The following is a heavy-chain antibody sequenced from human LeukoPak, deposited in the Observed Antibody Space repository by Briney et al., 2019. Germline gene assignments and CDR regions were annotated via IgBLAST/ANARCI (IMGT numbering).Heavy chain of an antibody. Sequence: GSLRLSCAASGFTFSNYAMRWVRQAPGKGLEWVSGISGSGDSTYYADSVKGRFTISRDNSKNTLYLQMNSLRAEDTAVYYCARSNVLRYFARWGQGTMVTVSS. V-gene: IGHV3-23*01. J-gene: IGHJ3*01. CDR3: ARSNVLRYFAR. CDR1: GFTFSNYA. CDR2: ISGSGDST. D-gene: IGHD3-9*01.